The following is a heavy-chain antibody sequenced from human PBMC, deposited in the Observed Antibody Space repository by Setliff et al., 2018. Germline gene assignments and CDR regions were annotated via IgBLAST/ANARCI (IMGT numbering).Heavy chain of an antibody. D-gene: IGHD3-10*01. J-gene: IGHJ5*02. Sequence: GASVKVSCKASRYTFSGYYMHWVRQAPGQGLEWMGWINLNSGGTKFAQRFQGRVTMTRDTSISTAYMELSRLTSDDTAVYYCAITKGFGDGWFDPWGQGTPVTVSS. CDR1: RYTFSGYY. CDR3: AITKGFGDGWFDP. V-gene: IGHV1-2*02. CDR2: INLNSGGT.